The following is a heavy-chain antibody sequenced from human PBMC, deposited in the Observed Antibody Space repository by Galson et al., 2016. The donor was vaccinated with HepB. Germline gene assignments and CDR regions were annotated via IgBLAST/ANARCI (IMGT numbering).Heavy chain of an antibody. J-gene: IGHJ6*02. D-gene: IGHD3/OR15-3a*01. V-gene: IGHV4-59*11. CDR3: ARDGRAWVGLDV. Sequence: ETLSLTCAVSGASISGHYWSWIRQPPGKGLEWIGYVHYSGTNNYNPSLKSRVSISIDTSKTHFSLRLTSLTAADTAIYFCARDGRAWVGLDVWGQGTTVTVSS. CDR2: VHYSGTN. CDR1: GASISGHY.